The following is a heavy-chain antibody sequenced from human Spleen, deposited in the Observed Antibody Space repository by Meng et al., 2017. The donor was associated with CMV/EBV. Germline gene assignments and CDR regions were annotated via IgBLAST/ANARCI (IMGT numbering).Heavy chain of an antibody. V-gene: IGHV3-30-3*01. Sequence: GGSLRLSCAASRFTFTSYWLSWVRQAPGKGLEWVAAILYDGSNKYYADSVKGRFTISRDNSKNTLYLQMNSLRAEDTAVYYCARDLLLNSYYYYGMDVWGQGTTVTVSS. CDR1: RFTFTSYW. CDR2: ILYDGSNK. CDR3: ARDLLLNSYYYYGMDV. J-gene: IGHJ6*02.